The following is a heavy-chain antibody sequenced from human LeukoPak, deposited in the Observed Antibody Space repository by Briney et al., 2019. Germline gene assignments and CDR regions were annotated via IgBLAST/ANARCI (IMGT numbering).Heavy chain of an antibody. CDR3: ARDTMTTGFDI. CDR1: GGSISSYY. J-gene: IGHJ3*02. D-gene: IGHD4-17*01. CDR2: IYYSGST. V-gene: IGHV4-59*01. Sequence: SETLSLICTVSGGSISSYYWSWIRQPPGKGLEWIGYIYYSGSTNYNPSLKSRVTISVDTSKNQFSLKLSSVTAADTAVYYCARDTMTTGFDIWGQGTMVTVSS.